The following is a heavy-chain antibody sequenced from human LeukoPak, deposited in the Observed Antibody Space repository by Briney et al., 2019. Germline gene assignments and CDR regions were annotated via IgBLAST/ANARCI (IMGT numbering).Heavy chain of an antibody. V-gene: IGHV3-23*03. CDR2: INHGGSST. J-gene: IGHJ6*02. Sequence: GGSLRLSCSASGFTFNIYAMTWVRQAPGKGLEWVSLINHGGSSTYYAESVKGRFTISRDNSKNTVYLQMNSLRADDTAIYYCAGGIITPKSYAMDVWGQGTTVTVS. CDR3: AGGIITPKSYAMDV. D-gene: IGHD1-14*01. CDR1: GFTFNIYA.